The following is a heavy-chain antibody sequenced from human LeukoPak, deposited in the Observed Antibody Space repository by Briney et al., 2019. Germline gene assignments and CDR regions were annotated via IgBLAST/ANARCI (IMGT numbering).Heavy chain of an antibody. V-gene: IGHV4-39*07. Sequence: SETLSLTCTVSGGSVSSTSYYWGWIRQPPGKGLEWIGSIHYSGTNYYNPSLKSRVSISVDTSKNQFSLKLSSVTAADTAVYYCARERISFARRWYYFDYWGQGTLVTVSS. CDR3: ARERISFARRWYYFDY. CDR1: GGSVSSTSYY. J-gene: IGHJ4*02. CDR2: IHYSGTN. D-gene: IGHD2-15*01.